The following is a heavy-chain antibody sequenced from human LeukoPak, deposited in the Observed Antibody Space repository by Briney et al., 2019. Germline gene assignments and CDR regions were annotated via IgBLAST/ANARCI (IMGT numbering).Heavy chain of an antibody. CDR3: AREAVTIFGLVRTQTPKGPHRFDP. CDR1: GYTFTSYY. CDR2: INPSGGTT. Sequence: ASVKVSCKASGYTFTSYYMHWVRQAPGQGLEWMGIINPSGGTTSYAQRFQGRVTMTRDMPTTTVYMHLSSLRSEDTAVYYCAREAVTIFGLVRTQTPKGPHRFDPWGQGTLVTVSS. D-gene: IGHD3-3*01. V-gene: IGHV1-46*01. J-gene: IGHJ5*02.